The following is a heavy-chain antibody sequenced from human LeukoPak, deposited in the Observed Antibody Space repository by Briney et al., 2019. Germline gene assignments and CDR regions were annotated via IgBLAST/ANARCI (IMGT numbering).Heavy chain of an antibody. D-gene: IGHD3-16*01. Sequence: GGSLRLSCAASGFTFSSYGMHWVRQAPGKGLEWVAFIRYDGSNKYYADSVKGRFTISRDNSKNTLYLQMNSLRAEDTAEYYCAKGGSYKSYFDYWGQGTLVTVSS. CDR3: AKGGSYKSYFDY. CDR1: GFTFSSYG. J-gene: IGHJ4*02. V-gene: IGHV3-30*02. CDR2: IRYDGSNK.